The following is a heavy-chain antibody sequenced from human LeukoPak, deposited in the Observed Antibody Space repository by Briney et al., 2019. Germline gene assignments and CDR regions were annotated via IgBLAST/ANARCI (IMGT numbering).Heavy chain of an antibody. CDR1: GGSISSGGYY. CDR3: ARDGSSSSFDY. Sequence: SETLSLTCTVSGGSISSGGYYWSWIRQHPGKGLEWIGNIYYSGSTYYNPSLKSRVTISVDMSKNQFSLKLSSVTAADTAVYYCARDGSSSSFDYWGQGTLVTVSS. D-gene: IGHD6-6*01. J-gene: IGHJ4*02. CDR2: IYYSGST. V-gene: IGHV4-31*03.